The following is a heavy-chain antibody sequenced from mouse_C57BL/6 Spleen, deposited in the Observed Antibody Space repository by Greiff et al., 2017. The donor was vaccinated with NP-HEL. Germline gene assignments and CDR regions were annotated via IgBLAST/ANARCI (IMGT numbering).Heavy chain of an antibody. D-gene: IGHD1-1*01. V-gene: IGHV5-4*01. CDR3: ARTTVVAMDAMDY. CDR2: ISDGGSYT. CDR1: GFTFSSYA. J-gene: IGHJ4*01. Sequence: EVQVVESGGGLVKPGGSLKLSCAASGFTFSSYAMSWVRQTPEKRLEWVATISDGGSYTYYPDNVKGRFTISRDNAKNNLYLQMSHLKSEDTAMYYCARTTVVAMDAMDYWGQGTSVTVSS.